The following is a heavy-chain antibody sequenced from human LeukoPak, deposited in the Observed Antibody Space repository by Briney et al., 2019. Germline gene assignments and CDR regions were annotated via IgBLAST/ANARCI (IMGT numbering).Heavy chain of an antibody. CDR3: AREEVDIVVVVAARVYYGMDV. D-gene: IGHD2-15*01. CDR2: IIPIFGTA. J-gene: IGHJ6*02. CDR1: GGTFISYA. V-gene: IGHV1-69*13. Sequence: SVKVSCKASGGTFISYAIGWVRQAPGQGLEWMGGIIPIFGTANYAQKFQGRVTITADESTSTAYMELSSLRSEDTAVYYCAREEVDIVVVVAARVYYGMDVWGQGTTVTVSS.